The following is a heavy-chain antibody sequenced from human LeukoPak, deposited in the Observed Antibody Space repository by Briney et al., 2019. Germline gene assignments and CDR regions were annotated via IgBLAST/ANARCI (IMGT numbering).Heavy chain of an antibody. CDR2: INHSGST. CDR3: ARLRQL. J-gene: IGHJ4*02. CDR1: GGSFSGYY. V-gene: IGHV4-34*01. D-gene: IGHD5-18*01. Sequence: TASETLSLTCAVYGGSFSGYYWSWIRQPPGKGLEWIGEINHSGSTNYNPSLKSRVTISVDTSKNQFSLKLSSVTAADTAVYYCARLRQLWGQGTLVTVSS.